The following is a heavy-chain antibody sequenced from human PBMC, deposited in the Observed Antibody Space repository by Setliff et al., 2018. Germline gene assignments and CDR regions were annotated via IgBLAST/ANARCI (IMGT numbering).Heavy chain of an antibody. CDR3: ARGPLDFVVAPPAAKFDF. CDR2: IMPIFGTT. V-gene: IGHV1-69*05. D-gene: IGHD2-2*01. J-gene: IGHJ4*02. Sequence: GASVKVSCKASGGTFSSQGISWVRQAPGQGLEWMGGIMPIFGTTNYARKFQGRVTITTDKSTSTAYMEMSSLRSEDTAVYYCARGPLDFVVAPPAAKFDFWGQGTLVTVSS. CDR1: GGTFSSQG.